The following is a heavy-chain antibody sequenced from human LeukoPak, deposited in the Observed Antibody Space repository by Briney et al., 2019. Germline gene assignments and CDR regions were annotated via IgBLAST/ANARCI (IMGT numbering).Heavy chain of an antibody. Sequence: GVSLRLSCAASGFTFSDYYMSWIRQAPGKGLEWVSYISSSGTTIYYADSVKGRFTISRDNTKNSLYLQMNSLRAEDTAVYYCARQWSPGTDYWGQGTLVIVSS. CDR3: ARQWSPGTDY. V-gene: IGHV3-11*01. D-gene: IGHD2-8*01. CDR1: GFTFSDYY. J-gene: IGHJ4*02. CDR2: ISSSGTTI.